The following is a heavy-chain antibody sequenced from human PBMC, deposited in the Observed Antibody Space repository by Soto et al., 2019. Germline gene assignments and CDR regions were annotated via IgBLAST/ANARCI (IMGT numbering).Heavy chain of an antibody. J-gene: IGHJ6*02. Sequence: PGGSLRLSCAASGFTFSSYGMHWVRQAPGKGLEWVAVISYDGSNKYYADSVKGRFTISRDNSKNRLYLQMNSQRAEDTAVYYCAKDKGGVRANYYYYGMDVWGQGTTVTVSS. CDR1: GFTFSSYG. CDR3: AKDKGGVRANYYYYGMDV. D-gene: IGHD3-10*01. V-gene: IGHV3-30*18. CDR2: ISYDGSNK.